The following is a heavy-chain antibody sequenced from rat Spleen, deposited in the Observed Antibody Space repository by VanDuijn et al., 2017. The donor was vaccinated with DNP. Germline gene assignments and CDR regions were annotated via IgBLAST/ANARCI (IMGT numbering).Heavy chain of an antibody. CDR3: ARANYDGTYYPNWYFDF. V-gene: IGHV3-3*01. Sequence: EVQLQESGPGLVKPSQSLSLTCSVTGYSITSNYWGWIRNFPGNKMEWMGYINNEGNTNYNPSLKSRISITRDTSKNQFFMQVKSVTTEDTATYYCARANYDGTYYPNWYFDFWGPGTTVTVSS. D-gene: IGHD1-12*02. CDR2: INNEGNT. CDR1: GYSITSNY. J-gene: IGHJ1*01.